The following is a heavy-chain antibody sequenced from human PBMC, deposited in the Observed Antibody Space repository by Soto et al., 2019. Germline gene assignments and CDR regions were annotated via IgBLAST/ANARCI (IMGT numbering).Heavy chain of an antibody. V-gene: IGHV1-69*06. Sequence: QVQLVQSGAEVKTPGSSVKVSCKASGGTFSSYSINWVRQAPGQGLEWMGRLIPMFGTTDYAQRFQGRVTFSADRTASTASMEVTNLPSEETAVYYCARAVVLTFTRFYDMDVWGPGTTGCVSS. CDR1: GGTFSSYS. D-gene: IGHD3-9*01. CDR3: ARAVVLTFTRFYDMDV. CDR2: LIPMFGTT. J-gene: IGHJ6*02.